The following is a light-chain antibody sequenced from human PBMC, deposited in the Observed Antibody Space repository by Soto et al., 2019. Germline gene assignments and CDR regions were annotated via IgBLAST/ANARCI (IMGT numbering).Light chain of an antibody. CDR2: KAS. J-gene: IGKJ1*01. CDR3: QQYNSYWT. Sequence: DIQMTQSPSSVSASVGDLVTITCRASQSISSWLAWYQQKPGKAPKLLIYKASSLESGVPSRFSGSGSGTEFTLTISSLQPDDFATYYCQQYNSYWTFGQGTKVDI. V-gene: IGKV1-5*03. CDR1: QSISSW.